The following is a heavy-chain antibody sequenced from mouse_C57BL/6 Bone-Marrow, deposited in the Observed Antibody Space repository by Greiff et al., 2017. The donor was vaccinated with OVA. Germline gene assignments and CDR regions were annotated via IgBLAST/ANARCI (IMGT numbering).Heavy chain of an antibody. D-gene: IGHD2-3*01. J-gene: IGHJ2*01. CDR2: IWVGGST. CDR1: GFSLTSYG. V-gene: IGHV2-9*01. Sequence: QVQLKESGPGLVAPSQSLSITCTVSGFSLTSYGVDWVRQPPGKGLEWLGVIWVGGSTNYNSALMSRLSISKDNSKSQVFLKMNSLQTDDTAMYSCAKHSWDGYYAYWGRGTTLTVSS. CDR3: AKHSWDGYYAY.